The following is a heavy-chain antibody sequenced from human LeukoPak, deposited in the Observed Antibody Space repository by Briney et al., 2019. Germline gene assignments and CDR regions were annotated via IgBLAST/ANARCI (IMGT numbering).Heavy chain of an antibody. CDR2: IKLDGTTK. CDR3: ATVAGDCSGGRCYLLRFDY. CDR1: GINFSNYW. Sequence: PGGSLRLSCTASGINFSNYWMSWVRQAPGKGLEWVANIKLDGTTKDYVDSVKGRFTIFRDNAKNSLYLQMNNLRGDDTAVYYCATVAGDCSGGRCYLLRFDYWGQGTLVTVPS. D-gene: IGHD2-15*01. V-gene: IGHV3-7*01. J-gene: IGHJ4*02.